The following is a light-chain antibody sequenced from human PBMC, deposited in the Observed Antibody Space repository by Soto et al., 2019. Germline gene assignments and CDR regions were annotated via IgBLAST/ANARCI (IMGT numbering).Light chain of an antibody. CDR2: KTS. CDR1: QSTSSW. V-gene: IGKV1-5*03. Sequence: DIQMTQSPSTLSASVGDRVTITCRASQSTSSWLAWYQHKPGQAPKLLIYKTSTLESGVPSRFSGSGAGTEFTLTIVCLQADDFATYYCQQYSSYSYSFGQGTKLEIK. J-gene: IGKJ2*03. CDR3: QQYSSYSYS.